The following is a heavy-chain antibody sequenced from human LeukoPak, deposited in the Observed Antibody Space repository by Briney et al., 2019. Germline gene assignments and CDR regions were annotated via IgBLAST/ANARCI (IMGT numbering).Heavy chain of an antibody. CDR1: GFTFSNYE. J-gene: IGHJ4*02. CDR3: ARHRGYSYGPVDY. D-gene: IGHD5-18*01. Sequence: PGGSLRLSCSASGFTFSNYEMNWVRQPPGKGLEWIGSIYYSGSAYYNPSLKSRVTISVDTSKNQFSLKLSSVTAADTAVYYCARHRGYSYGPVDYWGQGTLVTVSS. V-gene: IGHV4-39*01. CDR2: IYYSGSA.